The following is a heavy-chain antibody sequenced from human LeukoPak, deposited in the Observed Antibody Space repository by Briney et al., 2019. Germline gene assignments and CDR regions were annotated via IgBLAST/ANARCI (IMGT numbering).Heavy chain of an antibody. J-gene: IGHJ6*03. Sequence: SETLSLTCTVSGGSISSYYWSWIRQPAGKGLEWIGRIYTSGSTNYNPSLKSRVTMSVDTSKNQFSLKLSSVTAADTAVYYCARLRSPGYSYGSDYYYYMDVWGKGTTVTVSS. CDR3: ARLRSPGYSYGSDYYYYMDV. CDR1: GGSISSYY. D-gene: IGHD5-18*01. CDR2: IYTSGST. V-gene: IGHV4-4*07.